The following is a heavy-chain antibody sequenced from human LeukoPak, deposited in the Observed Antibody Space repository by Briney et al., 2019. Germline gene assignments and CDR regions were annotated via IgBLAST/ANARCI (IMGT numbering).Heavy chain of an antibody. CDR1: GFTVSSNY. CDR2: IYSGGST. Sequence: GGSLRLSCAASGFTVSSNYMSWVRQAPGKGLEWVSVIYSGGSTYYADSVKGRFTISRDNSKNTLYLQMNSLRAEDTAVYYCARESEPIAAFDIWGQGTMVTVSS. D-gene: IGHD2-21*01. CDR3: ARESEPIAAFDI. V-gene: IGHV3-53*01. J-gene: IGHJ3*02.